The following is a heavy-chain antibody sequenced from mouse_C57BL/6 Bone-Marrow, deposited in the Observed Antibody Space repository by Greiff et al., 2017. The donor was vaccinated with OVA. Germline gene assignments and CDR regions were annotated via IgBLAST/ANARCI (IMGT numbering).Heavy chain of an antibody. CDR3: AREDYYGREDY. J-gene: IGHJ2*01. CDR1: GFTFSSYA. Sequence: DVMLVESGGGLVKPGGSLKLSCAASGFTFSSYAMSWVRQTPEKRLEWVATISDGGSYTYYPDNVKGRFTISRDNAKNNLYLQMSHLKSEDTAMYYCAREDYYGREDYWGQGTTLTVSS. CDR2: ISDGGSYT. D-gene: IGHD1-1*01. V-gene: IGHV5-4*01.